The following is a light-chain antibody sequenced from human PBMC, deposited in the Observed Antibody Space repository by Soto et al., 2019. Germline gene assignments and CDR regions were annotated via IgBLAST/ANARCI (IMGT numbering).Light chain of an antibody. CDR1: QSVGSN. CDR2: ATS. V-gene: IGKV3-15*01. Sequence: EVVMTQSPSTLAVSPGERATLSCRASQSVGSNLAWYQQKPGQPPRLLLYATSTRATGIPARISGSGSGTEFTLTISSLQSEDSELYYCQQHNDWPRTFGQGTKVDIK. J-gene: IGKJ1*01. CDR3: QQHNDWPRT.